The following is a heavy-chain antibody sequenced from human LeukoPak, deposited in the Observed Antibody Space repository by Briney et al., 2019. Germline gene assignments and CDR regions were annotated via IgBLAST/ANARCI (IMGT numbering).Heavy chain of an antibody. CDR1: GGTFSSYA. CDR2: IFPIFGTA. V-gene: IGHV1-69*05. CDR3: ATYYCDSSGYYYDPHFDY. J-gene: IGHJ4*02. D-gene: IGHD3-22*01. Sequence: SVKVSXKASGGTFSSYAISWVRQAPGQGLEWMGGIFPIFGTANYAQKFQGRVTITTDESTSTAYMELSSLRSEDTAVYYCATYYCDSSGYYYDPHFDYWGQGTLVTVSS.